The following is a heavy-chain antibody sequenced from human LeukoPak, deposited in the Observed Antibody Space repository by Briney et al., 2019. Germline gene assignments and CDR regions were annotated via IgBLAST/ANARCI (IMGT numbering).Heavy chain of an antibody. CDR3: ARDLNYNFDY. D-gene: IGHD5-24*01. V-gene: IGHV3-48*02. CDR1: GFTFSSYS. J-gene: IGHJ4*02. CDR2: ISGSSTII. Sequence: PGGSLRLSCAASGFTFSSYSMNWVRQAPGKGLEWVSDISGSSTIIYHADSVKGRFTISRDNAKNSLYLQMNSLRDEDTAVYYCARDLNYNFDYWGQGALVTVSS.